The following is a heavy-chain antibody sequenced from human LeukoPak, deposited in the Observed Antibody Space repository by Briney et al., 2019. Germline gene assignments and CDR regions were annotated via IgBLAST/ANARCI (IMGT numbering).Heavy chain of an antibody. CDR3: AREFPGIAVAGTSGRRAFDI. V-gene: IGHV4-34*01. J-gene: IGHJ3*02. CDR1: GGSISGYY. CDR2: INHSGST. Sequence: PSETLSLTCAVYGGSISGYYWSWIRQPPGKGLEWIGEINHSGSTNYNPSLKSRVTISVDTSKNQFSLKLSSVTAADTAVYYCAREFPGIAVAGTSGRRAFDIWGQGTMVTVSS. D-gene: IGHD6-19*01.